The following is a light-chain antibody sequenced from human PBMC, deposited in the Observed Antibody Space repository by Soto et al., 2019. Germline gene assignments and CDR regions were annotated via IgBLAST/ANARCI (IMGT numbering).Light chain of an antibody. CDR2: GAS. CDR3: QQYNNWPPWT. Sequence: VMTHFPATLSVSPGERATLSCRASQTVSNNLAWYQQKPGQAPRLLIYGASTRASGIPSRFSGGGSGAEFTLTISTLHSEDFAVYYCQQYNNWPPWTFGQGTKVDIK. CDR1: QTVSNN. J-gene: IGKJ1*01. V-gene: IGKV3D-15*01.